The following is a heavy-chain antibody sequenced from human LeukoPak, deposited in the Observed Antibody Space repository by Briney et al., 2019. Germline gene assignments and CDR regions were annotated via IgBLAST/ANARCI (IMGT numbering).Heavy chain of an antibody. CDR3: ARHRSTVLGGTLRIFDY. CDR2: ISYSGST. D-gene: IGHD1-26*01. CDR1: GGSISSSSYY. J-gene: IGHJ4*02. Sequence: PSETLSLTCTVSGGSISSSSYYWGWIRQPPGEGLEWIGSISYSGSTYYNPSLKSRVTISVDTSKNQFSLKLSSVTAADTAVYHCARHRSTVLGGTLRIFDYWGQGTLVTVSS. V-gene: IGHV4-39*01.